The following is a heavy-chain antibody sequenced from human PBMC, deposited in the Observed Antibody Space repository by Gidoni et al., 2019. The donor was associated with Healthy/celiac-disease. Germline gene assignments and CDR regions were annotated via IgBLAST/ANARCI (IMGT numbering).Heavy chain of an antibody. CDR3: ARVYYCSSTSCYQFDY. V-gene: IGHV1-3*01. CDR1: GYTFTSYA. J-gene: IGHJ4*02. D-gene: IGHD2-2*01. Sequence: QVQLVQSGAEVTKPVASVKVSCKASGYTFTSYAMHWVRQAPGHRLEWMGWINAGNGNTKYSQKSQGRVTITRDTSASTAYMVLSSLRSEDTAVYYCARVYYCSSTSCYQFDYWGQGTLVTVSS. CDR2: INAGNGNT.